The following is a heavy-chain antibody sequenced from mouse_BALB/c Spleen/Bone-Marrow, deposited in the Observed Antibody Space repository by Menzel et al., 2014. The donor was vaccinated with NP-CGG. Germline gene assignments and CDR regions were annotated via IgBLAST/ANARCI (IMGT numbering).Heavy chain of an antibody. V-gene: IGHV1-14*01. Sequence: EVQLQQSGPELVKPGASVKMSCKASGYTFTSSVMHWVKQKPGQGLEWIGYFNPYNDGSKYNEKFKGKATLTSDKSSSTAYMELSSLTSEASAVYSCAKEGNYRYDFDYWGQGTSLTVSS. CDR1: GYTFTSSV. D-gene: IGHD2-14*01. J-gene: IGHJ2*02. CDR3: AKEGNYRYDFDY. CDR2: FNPYNDGS.